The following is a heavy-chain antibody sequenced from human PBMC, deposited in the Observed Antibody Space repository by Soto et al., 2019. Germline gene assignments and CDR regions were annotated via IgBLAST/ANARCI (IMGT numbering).Heavy chain of an antibody. Sequence: ASVKVSCKVSGYTLAELSMHWVRQAPGKGLEWMGCFDAEDGETIYPQKFQGRVTFTRDTSAGTVYMEVSSLRSEDTAVYYCARAAYYYESSGYYPGDYWGQGTLVTVSS. D-gene: IGHD3-22*01. V-gene: IGHV1-24*01. CDR3: ARAAYYYESSGYYPGDY. CDR1: GYTLAELS. CDR2: FDAEDGET. J-gene: IGHJ4*02.